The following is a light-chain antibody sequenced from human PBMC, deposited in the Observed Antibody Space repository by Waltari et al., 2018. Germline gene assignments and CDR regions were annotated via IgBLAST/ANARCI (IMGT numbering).Light chain of an antibody. CDR1: QSVSNNY. CDR2: DAS. J-gene: IGKJ4*01. V-gene: IGKV3-20*01. CDR3: QQYDSSPST. Sequence: EIVLTQSPGTLSLSPGDRATLSCRASQSVSNNYLAWYQQKPGQAPRLLIYDASSRVTGIPDRFSGSGSLTDFTLTISTLEPEDFAVYYCQQYDSSPSTFGGGTKVEIK.